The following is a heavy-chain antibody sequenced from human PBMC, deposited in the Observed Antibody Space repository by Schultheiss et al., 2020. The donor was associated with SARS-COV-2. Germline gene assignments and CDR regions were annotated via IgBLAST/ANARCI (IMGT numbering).Heavy chain of an antibody. D-gene: IGHD2-15*01. V-gene: IGHV3-23*01. CDR3: AKRSTGFHFDF. CDR2: ISGSGDST. Sequence: GSLRLSCVASGFTFNYYAMNWVRQAPGKGLEWISVISGSGDSTYYAGSVKGRFTMSRDNSKSTVYLQMNSLTDDDTAVYYCAKRSTGFHFDFWGQGTLVTVSS. J-gene: IGHJ4*02. CDR1: GFTFNYYA.